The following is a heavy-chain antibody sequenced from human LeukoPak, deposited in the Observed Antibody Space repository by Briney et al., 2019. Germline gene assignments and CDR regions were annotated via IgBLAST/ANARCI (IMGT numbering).Heavy chain of an antibody. CDR1: GASISSGNSY. CDR2: THSGGST. Sequence: SETLSLTCTVSGASISSGNSYWSWIRQHPGRGLEWIGYTHSGGSTYYNPSFRSRVSIPLDATDNQFSLRLTSVTAADTAVYYCARDAGEYVGGSAGHFFDFWGQGDLVTVSS. D-gene: IGHD1-26*01. V-gene: IGHV4-31*03. CDR3: ARDAGEYVGGSAGHFFDF. J-gene: IGHJ4*02.